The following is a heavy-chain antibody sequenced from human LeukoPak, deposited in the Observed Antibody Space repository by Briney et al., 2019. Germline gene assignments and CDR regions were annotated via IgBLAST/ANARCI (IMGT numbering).Heavy chain of an antibody. CDR3: ARHARPTGGHTYGPIDY. J-gene: IGHJ4*02. CDR2: IYTSGTTNYNT. Sequence: SETLSLTCTVSGDSISGYYWSWVRQPAGKGLEWIGRIYTSGTTNYNTNYNPSLKSRVTISVDTSKNQFSLRLTSVTAADTAVYYCARHARPTGGHTYGPIDYCGQGTLVTVSS. D-gene: IGHD5-18*01. V-gene: IGHV4-4*07. CDR1: GDSISGYY.